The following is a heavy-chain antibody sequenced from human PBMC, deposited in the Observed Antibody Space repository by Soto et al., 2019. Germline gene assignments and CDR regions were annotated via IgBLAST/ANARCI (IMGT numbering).Heavy chain of an antibody. CDR1: GYTFTSYA. Sequence: ASVKVSCKASGYTFTSYAMHWVRQAPGQRLEWMGWINAGNGNTKYSQKFQGRVTITRDTSASTAYMELSSQRSEDTAVYYCARDYRLAAAVGISFDYWGQGTLVTVSS. D-gene: IGHD6-13*01. CDR3: ARDYRLAAAVGISFDY. V-gene: IGHV1-3*01. CDR2: INAGNGNT. J-gene: IGHJ4*02.